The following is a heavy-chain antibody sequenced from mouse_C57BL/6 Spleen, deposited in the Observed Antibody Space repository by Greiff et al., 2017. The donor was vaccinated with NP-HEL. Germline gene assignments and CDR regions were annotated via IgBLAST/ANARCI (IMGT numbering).Heavy chain of an antibody. D-gene: IGHD1-1*01. CDR3: AREGSDITYGRGYYFDY. J-gene: IGHJ2*01. CDR1: GYTFTSYG. CDR2: IYPRSGNT. V-gene: IGHV1-81*01. Sequence: QVQLQQSGAELARPGASVKLSCKASGYTFTSYGISWVKQRTGQGLEWIGEIYPRSGNTYYNEKFKGKATLTADKSSSTAYMELRSLTSEDSAVYFCAREGSDITYGRGYYFDYWGQGTTLTVSS.